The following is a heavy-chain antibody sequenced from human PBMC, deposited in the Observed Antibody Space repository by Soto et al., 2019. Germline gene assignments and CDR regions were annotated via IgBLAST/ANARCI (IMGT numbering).Heavy chain of an antibody. D-gene: IGHD3-22*01. V-gene: IGHV1-69*13. CDR1: GGTFSSYA. CDR3: ARDVGYYYDSSGYYSGYFDY. CDR2: IIPIFGTA. Sequence: GASVKVSCKASGGTFSSYAISWVRQAPGQGLEWMGGIIPIFGTANYAQKFQGRVTITADESTSTAYMELSSLRSEDTAVYYCARDVGYYYDSSGYYSGYFDYWGQGTLVTVS. J-gene: IGHJ4*02.